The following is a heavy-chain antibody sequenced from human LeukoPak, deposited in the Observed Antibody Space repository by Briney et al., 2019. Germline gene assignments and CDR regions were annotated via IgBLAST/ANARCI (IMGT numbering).Heavy chain of an antibody. CDR3: ARAPVGAFDY. J-gene: IGHJ4*02. D-gene: IGHD1-26*01. V-gene: IGHV4-59*12. CDR1: GGSISSYY. Sequence: SETLSLTCTVSGGSISSYYWSWIRQPPGKGLEWIGYIYYSGSTNYNPSLKSRVTISVDTSKNQFSLKLSSVTAADTAVYYCARAPVGAFDYWGQGTLVTVSS. CDR2: IYYSGST.